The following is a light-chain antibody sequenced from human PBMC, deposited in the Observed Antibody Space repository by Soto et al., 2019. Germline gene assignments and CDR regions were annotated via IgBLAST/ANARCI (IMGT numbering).Light chain of an antibody. J-gene: IGKJ4*01. CDR1: QSIESW. Sequence: DIQMTQSPSTLSASVGDRVTITCRASQSIESWLAWYQQKPGKAPKLLLHKASSLQSGVPSRFTGSASGTEFTLPISSLQPDDLATYYCQQYNAWPLTFGGGTKVEIK. V-gene: IGKV1-5*03. CDR2: KAS. CDR3: QQYNAWPLT.